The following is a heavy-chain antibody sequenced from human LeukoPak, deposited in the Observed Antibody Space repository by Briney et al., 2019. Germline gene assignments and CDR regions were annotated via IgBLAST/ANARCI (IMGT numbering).Heavy chain of an antibody. CDR2: ISTDGSSR. D-gene: IGHD6-13*01. V-gene: IGHV3-74*01. J-gene: IGHJ3*02. Sequence: PGGSLRLSCAASGFTFSSYWMHWLRQEPRKGLVWVSRISTDGSSRSYADSVKGRFTISRDNGKNTLYLQMNSLRAEDTAVYYCARDRYSSSWFDIWGQGTKVTVSS. CDR3: ARDRYSSSWFDI. CDR1: GFTFSSYW.